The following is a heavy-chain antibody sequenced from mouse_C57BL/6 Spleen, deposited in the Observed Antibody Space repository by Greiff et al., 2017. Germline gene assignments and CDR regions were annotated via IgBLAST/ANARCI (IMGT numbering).Heavy chain of an antibody. CDR2: ISDGGSYT. V-gene: IGHV5-4*01. D-gene: IGHD2-5*01. J-gene: IGHJ2*01. Sequence: EVKLMESGGGLVKPGGSLKLSCAASGFTFSSYAMSWVRQTPEKRLEWVATISDGGSYTYYPDNVKGRFTISRDNAKNNLYLQMGHLKSKDTAMYYCARDPSSNYGYFDYWGQGTTLTVSS. CDR1: GFTFSSYA. CDR3: ARDPSSNYGYFDY.